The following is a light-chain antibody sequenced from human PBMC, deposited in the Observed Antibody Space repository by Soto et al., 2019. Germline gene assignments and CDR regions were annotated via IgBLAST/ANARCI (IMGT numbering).Light chain of an antibody. CDR2: DVS. J-gene: IGLJ2*01. CDR3: SSYTSSSTVL. Sequence: QSVLTQPASVSGSPGQSITISCTGTSSDVGGYNYVSWYQQHPGKAPKLTIYDVSNRPSGVSNRFSGSKSGNTASLTISGLQAEDEADYYCSSYTSSSTVLFGGGTKHTVL. CDR1: SSDVGGYNY. V-gene: IGLV2-14*01.